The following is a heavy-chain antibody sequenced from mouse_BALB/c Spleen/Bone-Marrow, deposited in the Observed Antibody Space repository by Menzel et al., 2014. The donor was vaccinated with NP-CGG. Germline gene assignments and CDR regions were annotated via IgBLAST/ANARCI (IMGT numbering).Heavy chain of an antibody. D-gene: IGHD3-2*01. Sequence: VKLQESGAELVKPGASVKMSCKASGYTFTSYWMHWVKQRPGQGLEWIGVIDPSDSYTSYNQKFKGKATLTADTSSSTAYMQPSSLTSEDSAVYYCTIPTARACFDYWGQGTTLTVSS. CDR1: GYTFTSYW. CDR3: TIPTARACFDY. J-gene: IGHJ2*01. CDR2: IDPSDSYT. V-gene: IGHV1S127*01.